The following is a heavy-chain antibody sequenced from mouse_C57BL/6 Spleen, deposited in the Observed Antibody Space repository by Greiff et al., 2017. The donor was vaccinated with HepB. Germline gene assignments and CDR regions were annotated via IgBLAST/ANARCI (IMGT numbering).Heavy chain of an antibody. CDR2: IRLKSDNYAT. V-gene: IGHV6-3*01. CDR1: GFTFSNYW. CDR3: TASHYDGYYNYYAMDY. Sequence: EVQRVESGGGLVQPGGSMKLSCVASGFTFSNYWMNWVRQSPEKGLEWVAPIRLKSDNYATHYAESVKGRFTISRDDSKSSVYLQMNNLRAEDTGIYYCTASHYDGYYNYYAMDYWGQGTSVTVSS. D-gene: IGHD2-3*01. J-gene: IGHJ4*01.